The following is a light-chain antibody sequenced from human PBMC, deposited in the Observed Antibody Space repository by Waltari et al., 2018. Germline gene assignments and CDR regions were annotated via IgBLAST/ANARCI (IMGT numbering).Light chain of an antibody. CDR2: QDN. J-gene: IGLJ2*01. CDR3: QAWDSSTVV. V-gene: IGLV3-1*01. Sequence: SYELTQPPSVSVSPGQTASITCAGDKLGDKYPCWYQQKPAQSPVLDIYQDNKRPSGLHERFSGSNSGNTATLTISGTQAMDEADYYCQAWDSSTVVFGGGTKLTVL. CDR1: KLGDKY.